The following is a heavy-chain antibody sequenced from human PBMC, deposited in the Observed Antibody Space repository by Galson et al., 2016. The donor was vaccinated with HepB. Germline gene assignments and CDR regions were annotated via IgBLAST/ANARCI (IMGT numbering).Heavy chain of an antibody. V-gene: IGHV3-30*03. CDR3: ARARYSDSSGYN. Sequence: SLRLSCAASGFTFSDFAMHWGRQAPGTGLEWVAVIAYDGTAINYADSVRGRFTISRDNSKNTLSLQMNSLSAEDTALYYCARARYSDSSGYNWGHGTLVTVSS. CDR2: IAYDGTAI. J-gene: IGHJ4*01. CDR1: GFTFSDFA. D-gene: IGHD3-22*01.